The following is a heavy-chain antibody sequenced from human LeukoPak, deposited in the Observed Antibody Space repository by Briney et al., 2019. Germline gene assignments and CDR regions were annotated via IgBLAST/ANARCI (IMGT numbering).Heavy chain of an antibody. D-gene: IGHD3/OR15-3a*01. J-gene: IGHJ4*02. CDR1: GFSFTYFFAGYY. CDR3: AISARGGLWYLDY. V-gene: IGHV1-2*02. Sequence: ASVKVTCKTSGFSFTYFFAGYYIHWVRQAPGQGLEWLGWMNTYSGTTDYAQRFQGRVYMTSDISTTTAYLELIGLRSDDTAVYDCAISARGGLWYLDYWGQGTLVSVSS. CDR2: MNTYSGTT.